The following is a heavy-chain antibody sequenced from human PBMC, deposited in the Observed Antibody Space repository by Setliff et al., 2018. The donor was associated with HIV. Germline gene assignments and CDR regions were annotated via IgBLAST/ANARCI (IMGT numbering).Heavy chain of an antibody. CDR1: GYTFTSYC. D-gene: IGHD3-3*01. Sequence: ASVKVSCQAFGYTFTSYCIHWVRQAPGQGLEWLGMVNPSGVTKYAEKFQGRVTMTRDTSINTIYMELSILRSDDTAVYYCARDLRDGVEEWFSTLDDGMDVWGQGTTVTVSS. CDR2: VNPSGVT. CDR3: ARDLRDGVEEWFSTLDDGMDV. J-gene: IGHJ6*02. V-gene: IGHV1-2*02.